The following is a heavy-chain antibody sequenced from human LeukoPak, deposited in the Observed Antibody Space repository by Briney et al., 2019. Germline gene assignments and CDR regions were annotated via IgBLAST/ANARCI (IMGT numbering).Heavy chain of an antibody. CDR2: ISGSGGST. J-gene: IGHJ4*02. V-gene: IGHV3-23*01. CDR1: GFTFSSYA. Sequence: PGGSLRLSXAASGFTFSSYAMSWVRQAPGKGLEWVSAISGSGGSTYYADSVKGRFTISRDNSKNTLYLQMNSLRAEDTAVYYCAKVIAGYSSGWYVGYWGQGTLVTVSS. CDR3: AKVIAGYSSGWYVGY. D-gene: IGHD6-19*01.